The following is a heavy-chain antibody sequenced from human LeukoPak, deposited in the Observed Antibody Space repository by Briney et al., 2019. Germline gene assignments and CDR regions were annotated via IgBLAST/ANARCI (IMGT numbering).Heavy chain of an antibody. CDR3: ARIAAAGRVLEYFQH. J-gene: IGHJ1*01. Sequence: PGRSLRLSCAASGFTFSSYGMHWVRQAPGKGLEWVAVISYDGSNKYYADSVKGRFTISRDNSKNTLYLQMNSLRAEDTAVYYCARIAAAGRVLEYFQHWGQGTLVTVSS. CDR1: GFTFSSYG. V-gene: IGHV3-30*03. CDR2: ISYDGSNK. D-gene: IGHD6-13*01.